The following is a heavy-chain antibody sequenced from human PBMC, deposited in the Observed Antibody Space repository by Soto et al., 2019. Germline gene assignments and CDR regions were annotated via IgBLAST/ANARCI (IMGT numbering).Heavy chain of an antibody. CDR2: IYHSGST. J-gene: IGHJ5*02. D-gene: IGHD1-26*01. CDR3: ARQNASYSNWFDP. Sequence: QPPGKGLEWIGYIYHSGSTYYNPSLKSRVTISVDRSKNQFSLKLSSVTAADTALYYCARQNASYSNWFDPWGQGILVSVPS. V-gene: IGHV4-30-2*04.